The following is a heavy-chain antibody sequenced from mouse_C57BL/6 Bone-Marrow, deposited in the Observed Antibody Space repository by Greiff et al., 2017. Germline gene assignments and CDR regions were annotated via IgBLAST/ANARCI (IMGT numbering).Heavy chain of an antibody. CDR1: GFSLTSYG. CDR3: ATYYYGSFYAMDY. Sequence: VKLMESGPGLVAPSQSLSITCTVSGFSLTSYGVDWVRQSPGKGLEWLGVIWGVGSTNYNSALKSRLSISKDNSKSQVFLKMNSLQTDDTAMYYCATYYYGSFYAMDYWGQGTSVTVS. V-gene: IGHV2-6*01. D-gene: IGHD1-1*01. CDR2: IWGVGST. J-gene: IGHJ4*01.